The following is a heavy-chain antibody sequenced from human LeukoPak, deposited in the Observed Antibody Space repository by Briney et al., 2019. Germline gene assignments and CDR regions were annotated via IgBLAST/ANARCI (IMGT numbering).Heavy chain of an antibody. Sequence: SETLSLTCAVYGGSFSGYYWSWMRQPPGKGLEWIGEINHSGSTNYNPSLKSRVTISVDTSKNQFSLKLSSVTAADTAVYYCASRGDNWNSYWFDPWGQGTLVTVSS. V-gene: IGHV4-34*01. CDR3: ASRGDNWNSYWFDP. CDR2: INHSGST. CDR1: GGSFSGYY. D-gene: IGHD1-7*01. J-gene: IGHJ5*02.